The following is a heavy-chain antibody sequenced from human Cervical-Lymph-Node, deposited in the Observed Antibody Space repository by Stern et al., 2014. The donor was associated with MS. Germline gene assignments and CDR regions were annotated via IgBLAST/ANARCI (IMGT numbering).Heavy chain of an antibody. CDR1: GFTFSTSG. D-gene: IGHD3-10*01. CDR2: ISYDGNKK. V-gene: IGHV3-30*03. J-gene: IGHJ4*02. CDR3: ARGGRVWSLRGDY. Sequence: VQLVESGGGVVQPGGSLRLSCAASGFTFSTSGMHWVRQAPGKGLEWVAVISYDGNKKYHAASVEGRFTVSRDNSQNTLYHHMNSLRPGDTAVYYCARGGRVWSLRGDYWGQGTLVIVSS.